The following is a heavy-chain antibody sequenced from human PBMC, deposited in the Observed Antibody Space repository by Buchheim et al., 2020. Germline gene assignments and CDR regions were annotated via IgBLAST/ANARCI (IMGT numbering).Heavy chain of an antibody. D-gene: IGHD3-3*01. V-gene: IGHV3-30*18. CDR2: ISYDGSNK. J-gene: IGHJ6*02. CDR1: GFTFSSYG. Sequence: QVQLVESGGGVVQPGRSLRLSCAASGFTFSSYGMHWVRQAPGKGLEWVAVISYDGSNKYYADSVKGRFPISRDNSKNTLYLQMNSLRAEDTAVYYCAKDLLIFGVVDYYYYGMDVWGQGT. CDR3: AKDLLIFGVVDYYYYGMDV.